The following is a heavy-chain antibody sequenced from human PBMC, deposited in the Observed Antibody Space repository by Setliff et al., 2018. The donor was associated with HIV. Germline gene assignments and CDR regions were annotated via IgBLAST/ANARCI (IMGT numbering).Heavy chain of an antibody. Sequence: ASVKVSCKASEYTFTLYGIHWVRQAPGQRPEWVGWINAGNGDTEYSQKFQGRVTITRDTSASTAYMELSSLRSEDTAVYFCATVNTVGYNYYGMDVWGQGTTVTVS. CDR3: ATVNTVGYNYYGMDV. V-gene: IGHV1-3*01. CDR1: EYTFTLYG. D-gene: IGHD5-18*01. J-gene: IGHJ6*02. CDR2: INAGNGDT.